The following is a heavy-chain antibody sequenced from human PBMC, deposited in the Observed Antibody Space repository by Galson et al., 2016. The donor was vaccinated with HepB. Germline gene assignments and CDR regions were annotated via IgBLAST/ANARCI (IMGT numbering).Heavy chain of an antibody. J-gene: IGHJ2*01. V-gene: IGHV1-69*06. CDR3: ARVPAGDPYWYFDL. CDR1: GGTFSSYA. Sequence: SVKVSCKASGGTFSSYAVSWMRQAPGQGLDWMGGIIPIFGTTNYAQKFQGRVTITADKSQSTAYMELSSLRSEDTAVYYCARVPAGDPYWYFDLWGRGTLVTVSS. CDR2: IIPIFGTT.